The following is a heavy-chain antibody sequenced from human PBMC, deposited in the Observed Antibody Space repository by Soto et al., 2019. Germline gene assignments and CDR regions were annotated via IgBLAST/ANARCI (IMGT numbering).Heavy chain of an antibody. CDR3: ARVDYYDSSGDYGY. D-gene: IGHD3-22*01. J-gene: IGHJ4*02. V-gene: IGHV1-18*04. Sequence: QVQLVQSGAEVKKPGASVKVSCKASGYTFTIYGISWVRQAPGQGLEWMGWISGYNGNTDYAQNLQDRVTLTTDASTSSVYMELRSLRSDDTAVYYCARVDYYDSSGDYGYWGQGTLITASS. CDR1: GYTFTIYG. CDR2: ISGYNGNT.